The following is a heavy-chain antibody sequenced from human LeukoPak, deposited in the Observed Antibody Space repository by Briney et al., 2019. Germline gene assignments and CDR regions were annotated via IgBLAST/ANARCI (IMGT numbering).Heavy chain of an antibody. CDR1: GYTFTGYY. Sequence: ASVKVSCKASGYTFTGYYMHWVRQAPGQGLEWMGRINPSGGSTSYAQKFQGRVTMTRDTSTSTVYMELSSLRSEDTAVYYCARVAAAGTNWFDPWGKATLVTVSS. CDR3: ARVAAAGTNWFDP. CDR2: INPSGGST. V-gene: IGHV1-46*01. D-gene: IGHD6-13*01. J-gene: IGHJ5*02.